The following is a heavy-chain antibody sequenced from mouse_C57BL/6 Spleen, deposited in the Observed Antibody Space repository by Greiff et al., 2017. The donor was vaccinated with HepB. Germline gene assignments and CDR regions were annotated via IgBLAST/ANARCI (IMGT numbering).Heavy chain of an antibody. D-gene: IGHD3-2*02. Sequence: DVQLQESGPGLVKPSQSLSLTCSVTGYSITSGYYWNWIRQFPGNKLEWMGYISYDGSNNYNPSLKNRISITRDTSKNQFFLKLNSVTTEDTATYYCARRLRLRGGNYFDYWGQGTTLTVSS. CDR3: ARRLRLRGGNYFDY. J-gene: IGHJ2*01. CDR2: ISYDGSN. CDR1: GYSITSGYY. V-gene: IGHV3-6*01.